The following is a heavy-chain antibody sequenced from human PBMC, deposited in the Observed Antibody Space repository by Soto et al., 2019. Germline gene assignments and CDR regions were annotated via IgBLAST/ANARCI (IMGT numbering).Heavy chain of an antibody. D-gene: IGHD3-16*02. CDR3: TIGRVIANFDY. CDR1: GYTFTSYG. Sequence: GASVKVSCKASGYTFTSYGISWVRQAPGQGLEWMGWISAYNGNTNYAQKLQGRVTMTTDTSTSTAYMELRSRRSDDTAVYYCTIGRVIANFDYSCQGTLVTVSS. V-gene: IGHV1-18*01. CDR2: ISAYNGNT. J-gene: IGHJ4*02.